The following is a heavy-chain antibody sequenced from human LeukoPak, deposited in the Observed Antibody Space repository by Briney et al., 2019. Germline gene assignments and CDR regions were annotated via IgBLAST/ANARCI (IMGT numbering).Heavy chain of an antibody. J-gene: IGHJ4*02. CDR2: MNPNSGNT. CDR3: ARVGQVVPAATPSDY. V-gene: IGHV1-8*03. Sequence: ASVKVSCKASGYTFTSYDINWVRQATGQGLEWMGWMNPNSGNTGYAQKFQGRVTITRNTSISTAYMELSSLRSEDTAVYYCARVGQVVPAATPSDYWGQGTLVTVSS. D-gene: IGHD2-2*01. CDR1: GYTFTSYD.